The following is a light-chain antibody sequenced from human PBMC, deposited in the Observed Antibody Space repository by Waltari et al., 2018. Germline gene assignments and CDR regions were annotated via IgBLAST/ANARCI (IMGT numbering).Light chain of an antibody. CDR3: QAWDSRHVV. J-gene: IGLJ2*01. Sequence: SYELTQPPSVSVSPGQTASITCSGDKLGDKYACWYQQKPGQSPVVVIHQDNKRPSGIPERFSGSNSGNTATLTISGTQAMDEADYYCQAWDSRHVVFGGGTKLTVL. CDR1: KLGDKY. V-gene: IGLV3-1*01. CDR2: QDN.